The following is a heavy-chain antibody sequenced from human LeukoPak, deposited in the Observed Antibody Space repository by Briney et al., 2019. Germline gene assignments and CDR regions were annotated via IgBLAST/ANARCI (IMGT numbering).Heavy chain of an antibody. D-gene: IGHD3-3*01. V-gene: IGHV1-2*02. CDR1: GYTFTGYY. J-gene: IGHJ4*02. CDR3: ARDLSAYYDFWSGYMDS. Sequence: ASVKVSCKASGYTFTGYYMHWVRQAPGQGLEWMGWINPNSGGTNYAQKFQGRVTMTRDTSISTAYMELSRLRSDDTAVYYCARDLSAYYDFWSGYMDSWGQGTLVTVSS. CDR2: INPNSGGT.